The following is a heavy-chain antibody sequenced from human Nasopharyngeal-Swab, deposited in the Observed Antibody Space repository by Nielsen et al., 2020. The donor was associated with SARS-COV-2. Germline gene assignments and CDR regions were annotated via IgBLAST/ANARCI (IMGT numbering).Heavy chain of an antibody. V-gene: IGHV4-34*01. Sequence: SETLSLTCAVYGGSFSGYYWSWIRQPPGKGLEWIGEINHSGSTNHNPSLKSRVTISVDTSKNQFSLKLSSVTAADTAVYYCARAKQWLVLRWFDPWGQGTLVTVSS. CDR1: GGSFSGYY. J-gene: IGHJ5*02. D-gene: IGHD6-19*01. CDR2: INHSGST. CDR3: ARAKQWLVLRWFDP.